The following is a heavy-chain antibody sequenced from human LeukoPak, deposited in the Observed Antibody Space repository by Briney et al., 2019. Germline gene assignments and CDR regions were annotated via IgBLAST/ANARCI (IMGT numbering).Heavy chain of an antibody. V-gene: IGHV3-7*03. Sequence: GGSLRLSCAASGFTFSTYYMIWVRQAPGKGLEWVANIKQDGSDRYYVDSVKGRFIISRDNAKNSLYLQMNSLRDEDTAVYYCARDSAAHGGYWGQGTPVIVSS. CDR2: IKQDGSDR. J-gene: IGHJ4*02. CDR3: ARDSAAHGGY. D-gene: IGHD6-25*01. CDR1: GFTFSTYY.